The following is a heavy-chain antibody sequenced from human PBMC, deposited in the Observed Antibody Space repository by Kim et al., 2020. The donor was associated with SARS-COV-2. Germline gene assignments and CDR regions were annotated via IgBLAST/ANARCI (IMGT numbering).Heavy chain of an antibody. CDR3: ARVPLGIVGARKREEDGC. Sequence: GGSLRLSCAASGFTFSSYEMNWVRQAPGKGLEWVSYISSSGSTIYYADSVKGRFTISRDNAKNSLYLQMNSLRAEDTAVYYCARVPLGIVGARKREEDGCWGQGTLVTVSS. CDR2: ISSSGSTI. CDR1: GFTFSSYE. D-gene: IGHD1-26*01. V-gene: IGHV3-48*03. J-gene: IGHJ4*02.